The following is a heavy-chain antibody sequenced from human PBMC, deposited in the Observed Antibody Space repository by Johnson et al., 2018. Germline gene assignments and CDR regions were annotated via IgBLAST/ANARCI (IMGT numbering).Heavy chain of an antibody. CDR1: EFMFSRYS. J-gene: IGHJ3*02. Sequence: ASEFMFSRYSMTWVRQAPGKGLEWVSYISGSSGSIYYADSVRGRFTISRANAKNSLYLQMNSLRAEDTAVYYCARESPVGYIDVFDIWGQGTMVTVSS. CDR2: ISGSSGSI. CDR3: ARESPVGYIDVFDI. D-gene: IGHD5-18*01. V-gene: IGHV3-48*01.